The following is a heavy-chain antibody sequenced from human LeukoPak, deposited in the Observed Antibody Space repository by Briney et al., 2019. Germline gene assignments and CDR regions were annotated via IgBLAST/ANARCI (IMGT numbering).Heavy chain of an antibody. D-gene: IGHD3-10*01. V-gene: IGHV1-2*02. J-gene: IGHJ5*02. CDR1: GYTFTGYY. Sequence: ASVKVSCKASGYTFTGYYMHWVRQAPGQGLEWMGWINPNSGGTNYAQKFQGRVTMTRDTSISTAYMELSSLKASDTAMYYCASYGSGLTGFDPWGQGTLVTVSS. CDR2: INPNSGGT. CDR3: ASYGSGLTGFDP.